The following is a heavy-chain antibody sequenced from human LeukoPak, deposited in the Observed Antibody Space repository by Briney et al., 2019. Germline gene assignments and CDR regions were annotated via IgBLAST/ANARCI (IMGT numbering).Heavy chain of an antibody. V-gene: IGHV3-74*01. D-gene: IGHD3-3*01. CDR1: GFTFSSYW. Sequence: GGSLRLSCAAYGFTFSSYWMHWVRQPPGKGLVWVSRINSDGSSTSYADSVKGRFTISRDNAKNTPYLQMNSLRAEDTAVYYCARASHKVLHYFDYWGQGTLVTVSS. CDR3: ARASHKVLHYFDY. J-gene: IGHJ4*02. CDR2: INSDGSST.